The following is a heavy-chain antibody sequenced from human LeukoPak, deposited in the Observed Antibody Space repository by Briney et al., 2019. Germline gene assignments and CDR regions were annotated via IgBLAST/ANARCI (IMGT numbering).Heavy chain of an antibody. J-gene: IGHJ4*02. D-gene: IGHD3-10*01. CDR3: ARSANYGSGSYYN. CDR2: ISYDGSNK. CDR1: GFTFSSYA. V-gene: IGHV3-30*04. Sequence: PGGSLRLSCAASGFTFSSYAMHWVRQAPGKGLEWVAVISYDGSNKYYADSVKGRFTISRDNSKNTLYLQMNSLRAEDTAVYYCARSANYGSGSYYNWGQGTLVTVSS.